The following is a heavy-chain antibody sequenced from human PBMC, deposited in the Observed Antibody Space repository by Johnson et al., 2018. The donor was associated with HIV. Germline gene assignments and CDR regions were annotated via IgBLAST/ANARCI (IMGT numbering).Heavy chain of an antibody. CDR1: GFNFDDYA. CDR2: ISWNSGNI. V-gene: IGHV3-9*01. J-gene: IGHJ3*01. Sequence: VQLVESGGGLVQPGRSLRLSCAASGFNFDDYAMHWVRQAPGTGLEWVSGISWNSGNICYADYAQGRFTISRDNAKNSLYLQMNSLRAEDTAIYYCARVGVSGYDLAAFDFWGQGTMVTVSS. D-gene: IGHD5-12*01. CDR3: ARVGVSGYDLAAFDF.